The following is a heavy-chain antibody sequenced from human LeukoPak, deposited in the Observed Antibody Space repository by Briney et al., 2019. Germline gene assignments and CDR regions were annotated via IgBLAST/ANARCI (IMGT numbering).Heavy chain of an antibody. CDR3: AKSLPGVTTLDY. V-gene: IGHV3-30*18. Sequence: GGSLRLSCAASGFTFSGYGMHWVRQAPGKGLEWVAVISYDGSNKYYADSVKGRFTISRDNSKNTLYLQMNSLRAEDTAVYYCAKSLPGVTTLDYWGQGTLVTVSS. CDR1: GFTFSGYG. D-gene: IGHD4-17*01. CDR2: ISYDGSNK. J-gene: IGHJ4*02.